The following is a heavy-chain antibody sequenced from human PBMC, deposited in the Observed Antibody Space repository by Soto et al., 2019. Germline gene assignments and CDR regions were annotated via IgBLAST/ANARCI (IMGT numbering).Heavy chain of an antibody. CDR2: INHSGST. V-gene: IGHV4-34*01. D-gene: IGHD2-2*02. Sequence: PSETLSLTCAVYGGSFSGYYWSWIRQPPGKGLEWIGEINHSGSTNYNPSLKSRVTISVDTSKNQFSLKLSSVTAADTAVYYCARAGGQRLYRNYYYYGMDVWGQGTTVTVSS. CDR3: ARAGGQRLYRNYYYYGMDV. CDR1: GGSFSGYY. J-gene: IGHJ6*02.